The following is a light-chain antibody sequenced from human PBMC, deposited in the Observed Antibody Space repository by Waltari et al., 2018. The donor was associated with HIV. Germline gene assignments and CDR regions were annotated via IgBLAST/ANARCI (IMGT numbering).Light chain of an antibody. V-gene: IGLV2-23*02. CDR2: EVS. CDR1: SSDVGSYNL. J-gene: IGLJ3*02. CDR3: CSYAGSSTFWV. Sequence: QSALTQSASVSGSPGPSITISCTGTSSDVGSYNLVSWYQQHPGKAPKVMIYEVSKRPAGVANRFSGSKSGNTASRTISGRQAEDEADYYCCSYAGSSTFWVFGGGTKLTVL.